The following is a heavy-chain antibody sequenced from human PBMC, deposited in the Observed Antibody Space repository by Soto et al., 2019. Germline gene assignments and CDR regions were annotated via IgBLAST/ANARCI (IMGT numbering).Heavy chain of an antibody. CDR3: ARGYCSGGSCFDFDY. Sequence: SETLXLTCTVSGGSISSYYWSWTRQPPGKGLEWIGHIYYSGSTNYNPSLKSRVTISVDTSKNQFSLKLSSVTAADTAVYYCARGYCSGGSCFDFDYWGQGTLVTVSS. CDR1: GGSISSYY. D-gene: IGHD2-15*01. CDR2: IYYSGST. J-gene: IGHJ4*02. V-gene: IGHV4-59*01.